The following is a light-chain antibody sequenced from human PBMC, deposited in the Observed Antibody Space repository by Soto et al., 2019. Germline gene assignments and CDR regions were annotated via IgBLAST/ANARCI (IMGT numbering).Light chain of an antibody. Sequence: ALPLTQSPSSLSASVGDRVTITCRASQGISSALDWYQQKPGKAPKLLIYDASSLESGVPSRFSGSGSGTDFTLTISSLQPEDFATYYCQQFNSYPFTFGPGTKVDIK. CDR3: QQFNSYPFT. V-gene: IGKV1-13*02. CDR2: DAS. CDR1: QGISSA. J-gene: IGKJ3*01.